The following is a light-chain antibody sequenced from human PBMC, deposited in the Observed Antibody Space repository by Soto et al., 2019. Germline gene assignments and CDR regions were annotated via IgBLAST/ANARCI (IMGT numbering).Light chain of an antibody. CDR1: QSVSTW. CDR2: DAS. J-gene: IGKJ1*01. CDR3: QEYKTWT. V-gene: IGKV1-5*01. Sequence: DIQMTQSPSTLSASVGDTVTITCRASQSVSTWLAWYQQTPGKAPMLLMYDASTLESGAPARFSGSGSGTEFALTISSLQPEAFATYHCQEYKTWTFGQGTKVDI.